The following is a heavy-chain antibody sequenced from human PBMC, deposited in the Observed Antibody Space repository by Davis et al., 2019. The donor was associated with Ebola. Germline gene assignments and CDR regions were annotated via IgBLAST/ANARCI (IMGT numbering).Heavy chain of an antibody. CDR2: INTNTGNP. D-gene: IGHD4-17*01. CDR3: ARVATVTTQTIYWYFDL. CDR1: GYIFTTYG. J-gene: IGHJ2*01. V-gene: IGHV7-4-1*02. Sequence: AASVKVSCKASGYIFTTYGIHWVRQAPGQGLEWMGWINTNTGNPTYAQGFTGRFVFSLDTSVSTAYLQISSLKAEDTAVYYCARVATVTTQTIYWYFDLWGRGTLVTVSS.